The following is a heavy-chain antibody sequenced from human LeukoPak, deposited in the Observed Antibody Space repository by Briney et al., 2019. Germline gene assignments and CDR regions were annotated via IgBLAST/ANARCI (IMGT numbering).Heavy chain of an antibody. CDR3: ARGDHYGDYIGRSAFLDY. J-gene: IGHJ4*02. D-gene: IGHD4-17*01. CDR1: GYTFTSYA. CDR2: INAGNGNT. Sequence: ASVKVSCKASGYTFTSYAMHWVRQAPGQRLEWMGWINAGNGNTKYSQKFQGRVTITRDTSASTAYMELSSLRSEDTAVYYCARGDHYGDYIGRSAFLDYWGQGTLVTVSS. V-gene: IGHV1-3*01.